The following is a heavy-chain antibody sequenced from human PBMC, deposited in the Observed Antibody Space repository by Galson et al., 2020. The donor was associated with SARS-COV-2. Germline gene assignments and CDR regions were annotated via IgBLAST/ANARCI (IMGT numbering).Heavy chain of an antibody. CDR3: ARHAWFDP. CDR1: GGSISSHH. V-gene: IGHV4-59*08. J-gene: IGHJ5*02. CDR2: IFNTGST. Sequence: ASETLSLTCTVPGGSISSHHWSWIRQPPGKGLEWIGYIFNTGSTNYNPSLTSRVTISVDTSKNQFFLKLSSVTAADTAVYYCARHAWFDPWGQGTLVTVSS.